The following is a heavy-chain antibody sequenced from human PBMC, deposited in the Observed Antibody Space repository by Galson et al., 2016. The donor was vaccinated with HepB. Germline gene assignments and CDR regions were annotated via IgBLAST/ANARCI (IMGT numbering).Heavy chain of an antibody. J-gene: IGHJ3*01. CDR3: ARGYDSSGYYYGSDAFDL. V-gene: IGHV4-59*01. CDR2: MSYSGSI. D-gene: IGHD3-22*01. Sequence: SETLSLTCTVSGGSISNYYWNWIRQPPGKGLEWIGYMSYSGSINYNPSLKSRVTLSGDTSKNQFSLKLRSVTTADTAVYYCARGYDSSGYYYGSDAFDLWGLGSIVTVSS. CDR1: GGSISNYY.